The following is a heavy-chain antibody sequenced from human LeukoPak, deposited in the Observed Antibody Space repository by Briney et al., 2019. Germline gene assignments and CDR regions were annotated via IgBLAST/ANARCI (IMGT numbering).Heavy chain of an antibody. CDR1: GYTFTYRY. V-gene: IGHV1-45*02. CDR2: IISYNGNT. Sequence: GAAVTVSYRASGYTFTYRYLHWVRQAPGQAGEGIVWIISYNGNTHYPQKFQHSVTIPRHRSMRTASMDLNRLRSDHTAMYYCATGPDSNYFHPWGQGTLVTVSS. CDR3: ATGPDSNYFHP. D-gene: IGHD1-14*01. J-gene: IGHJ5*02.